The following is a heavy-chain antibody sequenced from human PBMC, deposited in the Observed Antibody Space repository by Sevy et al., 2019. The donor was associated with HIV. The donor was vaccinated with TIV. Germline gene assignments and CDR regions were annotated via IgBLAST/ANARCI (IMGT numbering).Heavy chain of an antibody. V-gene: IGHV4-30-4*01. CDR3: ARAEWIQLWLEGGNWFDP. CDR1: GGSISSGDYY. CDR2: IYYSGST. J-gene: IGHJ5*02. Sequence: SETLSLTCTVSGGSISSGDYYWSWIRQPPGKGLEWIGYIYYSGSTYYNPSLKSRVTISVDTSKNQFSLKLSSVTAADTAVYCCARAEWIQLWLEGGNWFDPWGQGTLVTVSS. D-gene: IGHD5-18*01.